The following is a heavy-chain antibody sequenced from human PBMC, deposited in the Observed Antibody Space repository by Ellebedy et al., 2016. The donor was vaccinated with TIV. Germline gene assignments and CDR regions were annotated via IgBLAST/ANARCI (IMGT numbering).Heavy chain of an antibody. D-gene: IGHD3-9*01. CDR2: IYYTGTST. CDR3: VRHDAVPYFARGFDP. CDR1: GCSINDYF. Sequence: MPSETLSLTCTVSGCSINDYFWSWIRQPPGKGLQWVGYIYYTGTSTSYNPSLKSRVSISVDSSKNQFSLKLSSVTAADSAVYYCVRHDAVPYFARGFDPWGQGTLVTVSS. J-gene: IGHJ5*02. V-gene: IGHV4-59*08.